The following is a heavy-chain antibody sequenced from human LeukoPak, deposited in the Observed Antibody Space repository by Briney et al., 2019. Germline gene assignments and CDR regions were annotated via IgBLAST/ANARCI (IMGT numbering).Heavy chain of an antibody. V-gene: IGHV3-48*04. Sequence: GGSLRLSCAASGSTFSSHTMNWVRQAPGKGLEWVSYISSTSSVIYYADSVKGRFTISRDNAKNSLYLQMNSLRAEDTAVYFCATSRNYDILSGSSPPSALDIWGQGTMVTVSS. J-gene: IGHJ3*02. CDR3: ATSRNYDILSGSSPPSALDI. CDR1: GSTFSSHT. D-gene: IGHD3-9*01. CDR2: ISSTSSVI.